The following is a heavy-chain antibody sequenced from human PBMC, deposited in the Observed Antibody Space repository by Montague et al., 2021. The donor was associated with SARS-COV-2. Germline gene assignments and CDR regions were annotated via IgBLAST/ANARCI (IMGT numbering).Heavy chain of an antibody. J-gene: IGHJ3*01. CDR1: GLTFSSYS. CDR2: ITISSDYI. D-gene: IGHD5-24*01. Sequence: SLRLSCAASGLTFSSYSMVWVRQAPGKGLEWVSSITISSDYIHYAVSVKGRFTISRDNDRNSLYLLMNSLRAEDTAVYYCARGEMATISESFDLWGQGTMVTVSS. CDR3: ARGEMATISESFDL. V-gene: IGHV3-21*01.